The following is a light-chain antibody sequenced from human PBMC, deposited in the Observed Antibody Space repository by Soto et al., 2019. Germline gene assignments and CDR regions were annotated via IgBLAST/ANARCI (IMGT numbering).Light chain of an antibody. Sequence: QLVLTQSSSASASLGSSVKLTCTLSSGHSSYIIAWHQQQPGKAPRYLMKLEGSGNYNKGSGVPDRFSGSGSGADRYLTISNLQFEYEADYYCETWDSNTRVFGGGTKLTVL. CDR1: SGHSSYI. CDR3: ETWDSNTRV. CDR2: LEGSGNY. J-gene: IGLJ3*02. V-gene: IGLV4-60*02.